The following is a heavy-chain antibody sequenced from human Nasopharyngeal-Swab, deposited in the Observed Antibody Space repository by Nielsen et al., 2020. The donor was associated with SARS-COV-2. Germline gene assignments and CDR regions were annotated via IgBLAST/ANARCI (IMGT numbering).Heavy chain of an antibody. V-gene: IGHV4-39*01. CDR1: AGSISSSSYY. Sequence: SETLSLTCTVSAGSISSSSYYWGWIRQPPGKGLEWIGSIYYSGSTYYNPSLKSRVTISVDTSKNQFSLKLSSVTAADTAVYYCARRMSPAGTELRVWWYFDLWGRGTLVTVSS. CDR3: ARRMSPAGTELRVWWYFDL. CDR2: IYYSGST. D-gene: IGHD6-13*01. J-gene: IGHJ2*01.